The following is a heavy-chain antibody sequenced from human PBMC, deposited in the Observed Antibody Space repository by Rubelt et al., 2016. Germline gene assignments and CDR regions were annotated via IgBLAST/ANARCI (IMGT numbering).Heavy chain of an antibody. D-gene: IGHD5-18*01. Sequence: WVGRIKSKTAGGATDYAAPVKDRSTMSRDDSKNTLYLQMNSLKTEDTAVYYCTTKTAMVSDYDYWGQGTLITVSS. CDR3: TTKTAMVSDYDY. CDR2: IKSKTAGGAT. J-gene: IGHJ4*02. V-gene: IGHV3-15*07.